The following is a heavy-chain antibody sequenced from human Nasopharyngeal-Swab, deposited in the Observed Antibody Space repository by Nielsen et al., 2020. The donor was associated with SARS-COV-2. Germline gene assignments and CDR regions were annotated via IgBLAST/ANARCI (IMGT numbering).Heavy chain of an antibody. CDR3: ARGGGVVISIYYMDV. D-gene: IGHD3-3*01. Sequence: SETLSLTCTVSGGSVSSGSYYWSWIRQPPGKGLEWIGYIYYSGSTNYNPSLKSRVAISVDTSKNQFSLKLSSVTAADTAVYYCARGGGVVISIYYMDVWGKGTTVTVSS. CDR1: GGSVSSGSYY. V-gene: IGHV4-61*01. CDR2: IYYSGST. J-gene: IGHJ6*03.